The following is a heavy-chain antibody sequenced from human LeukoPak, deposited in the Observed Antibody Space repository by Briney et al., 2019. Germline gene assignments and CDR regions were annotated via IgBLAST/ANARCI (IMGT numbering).Heavy chain of an antibody. V-gene: IGHV4-59*08. CDR3: ATPYYYDSSGYYGDAFDI. Sequence: SETLSLTCTVSGGSISSYYWSWIRQPPGKGLEWIGYIYYSGSTNYNPSLKSRVTISVDTSKNQFSLKLSSVTAADTAVYYCATPYYYDSSGYYGDAFDIWGQGTMVTVSS. J-gene: IGHJ3*02. CDR2: IYYSGST. D-gene: IGHD3-22*01. CDR1: GGSISSYY.